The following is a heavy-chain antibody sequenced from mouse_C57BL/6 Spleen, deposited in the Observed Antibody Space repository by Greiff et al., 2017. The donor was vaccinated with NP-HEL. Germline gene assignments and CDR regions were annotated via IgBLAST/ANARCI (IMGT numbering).Heavy chain of an antibody. D-gene: IGHD1-1*01. Sequence: VQLHQSGAELVKPGASVKLSCKASGYTFTSYWMHWVKQRPGQGLEWIGMIHPNSGSTNYNEKFKSKATLTVDKSSSTAYMQLSSLTSEDSAVYYCARSGLRGFDYWGQGTTLTVSS. CDR2: IHPNSGST. CDR1: GYTFTSYW. V-gene: IGHV1-64*01. CDR3: ARSGLRGFDY. J-gene: IGHJ2*01.